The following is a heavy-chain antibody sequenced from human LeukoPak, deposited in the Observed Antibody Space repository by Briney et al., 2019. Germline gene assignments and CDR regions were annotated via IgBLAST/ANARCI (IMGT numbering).Heavy chain of an antibody. D-gene: IGHD2-15*01. J-gene: IGHJ4*02. V-gene: IGHV1-2*02. CDR3: ARSWRFCSGDSCYPIDY. CDR2: INPNSGGT. Sequence: GASVKVSCKASGYTFTSYDINWVRQATGQGLEWMGWINPNSGGTNYAQKFRGRVTMTRDTSISTAYMELSRLRSDDTAVYYCARSWRFCSGDSCYPIDYWGQGTLVTVSS. CDR1: GYTFTSYD.